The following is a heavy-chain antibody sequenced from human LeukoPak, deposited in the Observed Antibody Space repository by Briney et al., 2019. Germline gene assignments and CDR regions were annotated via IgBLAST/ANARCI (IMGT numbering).Heavy chain of an antibody. D-gene: IGHD3-10*01. V-gene: IGHV4-34*01. Sequence: SETLSLTCAVYGGSFSGYYWSWIRQPPGKGLEWIGEINHSGSTNYNPSLKSRVTISVDTSKNQFSLKLSSVTAADTAVYYCARRGITMVRGVTSNWFDPWGQGTLVTASS. CDR3: ARRGITMVRGVTSNWFDP. CDR2: INHSGST. CDR1: GGSFSGYY. J-gene: IGHJ5*02.